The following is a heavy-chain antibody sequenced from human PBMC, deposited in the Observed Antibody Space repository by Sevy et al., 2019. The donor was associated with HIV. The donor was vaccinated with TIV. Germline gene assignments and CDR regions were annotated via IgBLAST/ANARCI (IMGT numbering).Heavy chain of an antibody. D-gene: IGHD6-13*01. V-gene: IGHV3-30-3*01. CDR2: ISYDGSNK. CDR1: GFTFSSYA. Sequence: QLGGSLRLSCAASGFTFSSYAMHWVRQAPGKGLEWVAVISYDGSNKYYADSVKGRFTISRDNSKNTLYLQMNSLRAEDTAVYYCATYSSSWYDGVFDYWGQGTLVTVSS. J-gene: IGHJ4*02. CDR3: ATYSSSWYDGVFDY.